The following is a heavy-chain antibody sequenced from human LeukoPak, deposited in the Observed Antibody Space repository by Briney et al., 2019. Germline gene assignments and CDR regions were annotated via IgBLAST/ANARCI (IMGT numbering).Heavy chain of an antibody. CDR2: IIPLFGLA. Sequence: ASVKVSCKASGYTFINYDISWVRQAPGQGLEWMGRIIPLFGLANYAQKFQGRVTMTADKSTSTAYMELSSLRSEDTAVYYCAALRNGSGSYTFDPWGQGTLVTVSS. CDR1: GYTFINYD. CDR3: AALRNGSGSYTFDP. V-gene: IGHV1-69*04. J-gene: IGHJ5*02. D-gene: IGHD3-10*01.